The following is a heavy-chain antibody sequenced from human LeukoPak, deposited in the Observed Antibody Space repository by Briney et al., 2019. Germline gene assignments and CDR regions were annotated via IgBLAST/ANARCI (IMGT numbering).Heavy chain of an antibody. Sequence: PGGSLRLSCAASGFTFSSYGMHWVRQAPGKGLEGVAVISYDGSNKYYADSVKGRFTISRDNSKNTLYLQMNSLRAEDTAVYYCAKDLNSYGYGDYFDYWGQGTLVTVSS. CDR2: ISYDGSNK. J-gene: IGHJ4*02. CDR1: GFTFSSYG. CDR3: AKDLNSYGYGDYFDY. D-gene: IGHD5-18*01. V-gene: IGHV3-30*18.